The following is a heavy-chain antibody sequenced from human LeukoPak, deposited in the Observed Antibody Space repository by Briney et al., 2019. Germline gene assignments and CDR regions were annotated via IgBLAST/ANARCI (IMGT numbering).Heavy chain of an antibody. V-gene: IGHV3-7*01. D-gene: IGHD3-16*01. CDR1: GFTFSSYW. J-gene: IGHJ4*02. Sequence: SGGSLRLSYAGYGFTFSSYWMNWVRQAQGKGLEWVANINQDGSEIYYAESVKGRFTLSRDNAENSVYLQMNNRRAEETAVYYCATLNWGNLDYWGQGTLVTVFS. CDR2: INQDGSEI. CDR3: ATLNWGNLDY.